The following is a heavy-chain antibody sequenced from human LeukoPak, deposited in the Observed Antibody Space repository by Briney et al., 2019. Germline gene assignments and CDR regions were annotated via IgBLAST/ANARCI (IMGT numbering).Heavy chain of an antibody. Sequence: SETLSLTCTVSGGSITGYYWSWIRQPPGKGLEWIGEINHSGSTNYNPSLTSRVTISVDTSKNQFSLKLSSVTAADTAVYYCARRRGYSYGHFDYWGQGTLVTVSS. CDR3: ARRRGYSYGHFDY. CDR2: INHSGST. V-gene: IGHV4-34*01. D-gene: IGHD5-18*01. CDR1: GGSITGYY. J-gene: IGHJ4*02.